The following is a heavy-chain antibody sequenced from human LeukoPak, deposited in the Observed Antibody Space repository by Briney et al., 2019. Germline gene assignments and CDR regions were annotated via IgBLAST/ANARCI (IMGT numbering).Heavy chain of an antibody. J-gene: IGHJ5*02. Sequence: SQTLSLTSAISGDSVSSNSAAWNWIRQSPSRGLEWLGRTYYMSKWKTEYAVSVESRIVINPDTSKNQFSLQLSSVTPEDTAVYYCTRASHGSHWFDPWGQGTLVTVSS. D-gene: IGHD3-10*01. V-gene: IGHV6-1*01. CDR1: GDSVSSNSAA. CDR3: TRASHGSHWFDP. CDR2: TYYMSKWKT.